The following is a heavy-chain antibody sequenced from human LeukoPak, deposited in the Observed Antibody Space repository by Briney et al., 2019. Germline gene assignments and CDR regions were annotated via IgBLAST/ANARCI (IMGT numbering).Heavy chain of an antibody. V-gene: IGHV3-48*01. Sequence: GGSLRLSCAASGFTFSSYSMNWVRQAPGKGLEWVSYISCSSSTIYYADSVKGRFTISRDNAKNSLYLQMNSLRAEDTAVYYCANFSPYSGWYRTYFDYWGQGTLVTVSS. CDR1: GFTFSSYS. CDR2: ISCSSSTI. CDR3: ANFSPYSGWYRTYFDY. J-gene: IGHJ4*02. D-gene: IGHD6-19*01.